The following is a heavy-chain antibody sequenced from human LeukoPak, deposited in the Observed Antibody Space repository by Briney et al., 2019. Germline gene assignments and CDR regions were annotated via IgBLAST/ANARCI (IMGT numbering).Heavy chain of an antibody. J-gene: IGHJ4*02. CDR2: IKTKANSYAT. V-gene: IGHV3-73*01. D-gene: IGHD2-15*01. CDR3: TRLSNIHCSGGSCYFNY. CDR1: GFTFSGSP. Sequence: GGSLKLSCAASGFTFSGSPMHWVRQASGKGLEWVGRIKTKANSYATAYAASVKGRFTISRDDSKNTAYLQMNSLKTEDTAVYYCTRLSNIHCSGGSCYFNYWGQGTLVTVSS.